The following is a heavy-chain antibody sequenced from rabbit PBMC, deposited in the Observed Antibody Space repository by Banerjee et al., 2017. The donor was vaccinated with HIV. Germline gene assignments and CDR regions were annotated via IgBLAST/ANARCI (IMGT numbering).Heavy chain of an antibody. J-gene: IGHJ4*01. CDR1: GFSFSGIYY. D-gene: IGHD7-1*01. Sequence: QSLEESGGGLVQPEGSLTLTCTASGFSFSGIYYMCWVRQAPGKGLEWIACIYTGSGGSTWYASWAKGRFTISKTSSTTVTLQLTSLTAADTATYFCAREIYAAYNDYGLGLWGQGTLVTVS. V-gene: IGHV1S40*01. CDR3: AREIYAAYNDYGLGL. CDR2: IYTGSGGST.